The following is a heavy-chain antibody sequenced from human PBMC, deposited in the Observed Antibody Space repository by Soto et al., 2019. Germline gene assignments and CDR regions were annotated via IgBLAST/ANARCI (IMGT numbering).Heavy chain of an antibody. D-gene: IGHD3-10*01. CDR2: IWYDGSNK. V-gene: IGHV3-33*01. Sequence: GGSLRLSCAASGFTFSSYGMHWVRQAPGKGLEWVAVIWYDGSNKYYADSVKGRFTISRDNSKNTLYLQMNSLRAEDTAVYYCARAEGITMVRAPFFDYWGQGTLVTVSS. J-gene: IGHJ4*02. CDR1: GFTFSSYG. CDR3: ARAEGITMVRAPFFDY.